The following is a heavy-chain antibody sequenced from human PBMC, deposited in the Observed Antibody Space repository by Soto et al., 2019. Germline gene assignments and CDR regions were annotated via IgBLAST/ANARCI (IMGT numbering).Heavy chain of an antibody. CDR3: ARGDGYDGPYYLDY. J-gene: IGHJ4*02. D-gene: IGHD5-12*01. CDR1: VGSISSSNW. Sequence: SYTLFLTSAVSVGSISSSNWWSWVRQPPGKGLEWIGEIYHSRSTNYNPSLKSRVTISVNKSKNQLSLKLSSVTAADTAVYYCARGDGYDGPYYLDYAGQGTLVTVSS. V-gene: IGHV4-4*02. CDR2: IYHSRST.